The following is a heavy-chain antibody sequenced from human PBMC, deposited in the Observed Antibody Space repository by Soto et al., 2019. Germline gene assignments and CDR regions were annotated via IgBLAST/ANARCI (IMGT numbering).Heavy chain of an antibody. D-gene: IGHD3-10*01. CDR1: GFTFSSYA. CDR3: ARVNLFQEWFGDPYYFDY. J-gene: IGHJ4*02. V-gene: IGHV3-30-3*01. Sequence: GGSLRLSCAAYGFTFSSYAMHWVRQAPGKGLEWVAVISYDGSNKYYADSVKGRFTISRDNSKNTLYLQMNSLRPEDTAVYYCARVNLFQEWFGDPYYFDYWGQGTLVTVPQ. CDR2: ISYDGSNK.